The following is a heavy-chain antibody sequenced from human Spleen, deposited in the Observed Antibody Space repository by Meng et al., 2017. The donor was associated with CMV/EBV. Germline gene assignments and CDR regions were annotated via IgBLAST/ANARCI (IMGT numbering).Heavy chain of an antibody. CDR3: AKDGGDFWSGYSNNWFDP. D-gene: IGHD3-3*01. CDR2: IRGRGGST. V-gene: IGHV3-23*01. Sequence: FPFRLYSTRWVRQAPGEGLEWVSAIRGRGGSTYYVDSVKGRFTISRDNSKNTLYLQMNSLRAEDTAVYYCAKDGGDFWSGYSNNWFDPWGQGTLVTVSS. J-gene: IGHJ5*02. CDR1: FPFRLYS.